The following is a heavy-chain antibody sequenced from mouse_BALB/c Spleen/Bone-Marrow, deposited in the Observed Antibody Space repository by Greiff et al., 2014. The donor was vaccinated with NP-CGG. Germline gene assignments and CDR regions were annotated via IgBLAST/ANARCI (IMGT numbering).Heavy chain of an antibody. CDR2: IDPANGNT. V-gene: IGHV14-3*02. CDR3: ARYRLGTYFDY. Sequence: EVQLQQSGAELVKPGASVKLSCTASGFNIKDTYMHWVKQRPEQGLEWIGRIDPANGNTKYDPKFQGKATITADTSSSTAYLQLSSLTSEDTAVYYCARYRLGTYFDYWGQGTTPTVSS. J-gene: IGHJ2*01. D-gene: IGHD1-2*01. CDR1: GFNIKDTY.